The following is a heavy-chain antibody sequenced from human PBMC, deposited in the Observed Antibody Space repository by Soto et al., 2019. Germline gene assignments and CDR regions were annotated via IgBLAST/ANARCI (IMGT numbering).Heavy chain of an antibody. D-gene: IGHD3-10*01. CDR2: ITSSGGST. J-gene: IGHJ6*02. Sequence: GGSLRLSCGASGFTFSDYGMYWVRQAPGKWLEWVSSITSSGGSTYYADSVKGRFTISRVNSKNTLFVQMNSLRAEDTAVYYCAKDSYGSGTDYFYGMDVRGQGXTVTVYS. CDR3: AKDSYGSGTDYFYGMDV. CDR1: GFTFSDYG. V-gene: IGHV3-23*01.